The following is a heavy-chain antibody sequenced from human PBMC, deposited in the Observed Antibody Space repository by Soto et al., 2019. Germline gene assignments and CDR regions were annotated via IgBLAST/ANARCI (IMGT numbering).Heavy chain of an antibody. CDR2: IMPIIGTA. CDR3: ARDLEFRDGNISHLDY. V-gene: IGHV1-69*01. CDR1: GGTFSSHV. Sequence: QVQLVQSGAEVKKPGSSVKVSCKASGGTFSSHVFNSVRQAPGQGLEWMGGIMPIIGTANYAQKFQGRVTITAVESTSTAYMELSSLRSEDTAVYYCARDLEFRDGNISHLDYWGQGTLVTVSS. J-gene: IGHJ4*02. D-gene: IGHD3-10*01.